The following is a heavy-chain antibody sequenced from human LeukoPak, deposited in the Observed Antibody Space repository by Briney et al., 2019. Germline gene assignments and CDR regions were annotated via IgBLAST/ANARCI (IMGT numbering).Heavy chain of an antibody. J-gene: IGHJ4*02. CDR2: IIPIFGTA. Sequence: ASVKVSCKASGGTFSSYAISWVRQAPGQGLEWMGGIIPIFGTANYAQKFQGRVTITADESTSTAYMELSGLRSEDTAVYYCARDEEEMATFLWGQGTLVTVSS. CDR3: ARDEEEMATFL. D-gene: IGHD5-24*01. CDR1: GGTFSSYA. V-gene: IGHV1-69*01.